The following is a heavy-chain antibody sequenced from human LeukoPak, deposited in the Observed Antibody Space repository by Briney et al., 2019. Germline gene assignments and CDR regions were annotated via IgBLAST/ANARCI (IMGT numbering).Heavy chain of an antibody. D-gene: IGHD4-11*01. V-gene: IGHV3-21*01. CDR1: GFTFSSSTFGSYT. CDR2: ISSTGTYI. CDR3: ARDLDYSTGFDY. J-gene: IGHJ4*02. Sequence: GGSLRLSCATSGFTFSSSTFGSYTMNWVRQAPGKGLEWVSSISSTGTYIYYTDSVKGRFTISRDIANSLLYLQMNSLRADDMAVYYCARDLDYSTGFDYWGQGTLVTVSS.